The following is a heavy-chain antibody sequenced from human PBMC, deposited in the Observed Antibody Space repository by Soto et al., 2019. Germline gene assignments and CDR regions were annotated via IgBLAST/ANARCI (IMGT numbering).Heavy chain of an antibody. D-gene: IGHD6-13*01. J-gene: IGHJ4*02. Sequence: EVQLLESGGGLVQPGGSLRLSCAASGFPFSTSAMNWVRQAPGKGLEWVSAISGSGGSTYYADSVKGRFTISRDNSKNTLYLQMNSLRAEDTAVYYCAKYGHPYSSSWYVDYWGQGTLVTVSS. CDR3: AKYGHPYSSSWYVDY. CDR2: ISGSGGST. CDR1: GFPFSTSA. V-gene: IGHV3-23*01.